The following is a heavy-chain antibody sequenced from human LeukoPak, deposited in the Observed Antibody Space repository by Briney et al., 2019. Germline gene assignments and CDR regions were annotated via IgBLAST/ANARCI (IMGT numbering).Heavy chain of an antibody. V-gene: IGHV5-10-1*01. D-gene: IGHD6-19*01. CDR1: GYXFTSYW. CDR3: ARSGGYYFDS. Sequence: GESLRISCNGSGYXFTSYWISWVRQMPGEGLEWMGRIDPSDSYTGYSPSFQGHVTISADKSISTAYLQWSSLKASDTAMYYCARSGGYYFDSWGQGILVTVSS. CDR2: IDPSDSYT. J-gene: IGHJ4*02.